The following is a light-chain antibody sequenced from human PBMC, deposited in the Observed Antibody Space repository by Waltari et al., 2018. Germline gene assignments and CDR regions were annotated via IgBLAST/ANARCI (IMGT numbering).Light chain of an antibody. J-gene: IGKJ2*01. V-gene: IGKV3-20*01. Sequence: MLTQSPATLSLSPGETAPLSCRASQRLTKYYLAWYQQKPGQAPRLLIYGESSRAAGIPERCRGSGSGTDFTLTINRLEPEDYAMYYCQQYGSSILYTFGQGTKLEIK. CDR2: GES. CDR1: QRLTKYY. CDR3: QQYGSSILYT.